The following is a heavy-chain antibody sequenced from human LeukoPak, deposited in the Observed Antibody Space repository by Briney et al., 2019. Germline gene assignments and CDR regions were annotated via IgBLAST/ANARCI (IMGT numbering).Heavy chain of an antibody. CDR3: ARDKQHSYGRYFDH. CDR1: DGSISTYH. Sequence: TSETLSLTCTVSDGSISTYHWNWIRKSPEKGLEWIGYMQSTGNSNYNPSLKSRVTMSVDMSRNQIVLNLSSVTAADTAVYFCARDKQHSYGRYFDHWGQGTLVTVSS. V-gene: IGHV4-59*01. CDR2: MQSTGNS. D-gene: IGHD5-18*01. J-gene: IGHJ4*02.